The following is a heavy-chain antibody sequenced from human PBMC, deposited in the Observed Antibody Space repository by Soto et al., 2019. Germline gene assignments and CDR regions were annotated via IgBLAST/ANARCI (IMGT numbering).Heavy chain of an antibody. D-gene: IGHD2-15*01. J-gene: IGHJ4*02. CDR3: ARVYCSGGGCYGIDY. CDR1: GDTFTSYY. Sequence: QVQLVQSGAEVKKPGASVKISCKASGDTFTSYYMHWVRQAPGQGLEWMGIINPSGDTSYAQKFQGRVTINRDACSXTVYMELSSLRSEDTAVYYCARVYCSGGGCYGIDYWGQGTLVTVSS. V-gene: IGHV1-46*01. CDR2: INPSGDT.